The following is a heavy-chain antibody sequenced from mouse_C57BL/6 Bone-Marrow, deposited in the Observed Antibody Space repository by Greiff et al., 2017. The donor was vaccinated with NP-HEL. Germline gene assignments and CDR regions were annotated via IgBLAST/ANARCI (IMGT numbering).Heavy chain of an antibody. Sequence: EVKVVESGGGLVKPGGSLKLSCAASGFTFSSYAMSWVRQTPEKRLEWVATISDGGSYTYYPDNVKGRFTISRENATNNLYLQMSHLKSEDTAMYYCARVYYDYGYFDVWGTGTTVTVSS. CDR2: ISDGGSYT. D-gene: IGHD2-4*01. CDR3: ARVYYDYGYFDV. V-gene: IGHV5-4*03. J-gene: IGHJ1*03. CDR1: GFTFSSYA.